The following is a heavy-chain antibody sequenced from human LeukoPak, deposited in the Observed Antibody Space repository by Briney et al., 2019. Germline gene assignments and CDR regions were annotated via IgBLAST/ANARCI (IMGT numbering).Heavy chain of an antibody. CDR3: ARAMGHCSGGSYHIDY. D-gene: IGHD2-15*01. J-gene: IGHJ4*02. CDR1: GFTFSSYA. V-gene: IGHV3-30-3*01. CDR2: ISYDGSNK. Sequence: GGSLRLSCAASGFTFSSYAMHWVRQAPGKGLEWVAVISYDGSNKYYADSVKGRFTISRDNSKNTLYLQMNSLRAEDTAVYYCARAMGHCSGGSYHIDYWGQGTLVTVSS.